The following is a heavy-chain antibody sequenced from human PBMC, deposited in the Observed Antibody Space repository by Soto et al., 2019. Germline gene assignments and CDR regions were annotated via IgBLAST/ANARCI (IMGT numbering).Heavy chain of an antibody. J-gene: IGHJ1*01. CDR3: ARIPRYSYPTSDTLDH. V-gene: IGHV1-69*01. Sequence: QVHLVQSGSEVKKPGSSVTVSCKASGGTFNTYTFSWVRQAPGQGLEWMGSILPIMGSVNYAHDFRGRLSITADPSTTTGYMELTSLTSQDTAIYYCARIPRYSYPTSDTLDHWGQGTLVTVSS. CDR2: ILPIMGSV. CDR1: GGTFNTYT. D-gene: IGHD2-15*01.